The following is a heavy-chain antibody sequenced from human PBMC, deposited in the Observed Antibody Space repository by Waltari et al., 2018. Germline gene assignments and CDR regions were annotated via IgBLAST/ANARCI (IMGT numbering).Heavy chain of an antibody. V-gene: IGHV3-23*04. CDR2: ISVSGGST. CDR1: GFTFSSYA. Sequence: EVQLVESGGGLVQPGGSLRLSCAASGFTFSSYAMSWVRTAPGKGLAWVSAISVSGGSTYYSDSGRGRFTISRDNAKNTLYLQMNSLRAEDTAVYYCAKDSGNAVAARWGQGTLVTVSS. CDR3: AKDSGNAVAAR. J-gene: IGHJ4*02. D-gene: IGHD6-6*01.